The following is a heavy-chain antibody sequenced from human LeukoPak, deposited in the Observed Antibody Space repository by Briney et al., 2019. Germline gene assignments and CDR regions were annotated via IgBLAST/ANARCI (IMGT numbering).Heavy chain of an antibody. CDR3: ARASRDGYNQNFDH. Sequence: GESLKISCNGLGYDFSTYWNAWARQRPGKGLEWMGITHPGGSETRYDPSFQGQVTISADRSTSTAYLQWSSLRASDTAMYYCARASRDGYNQNFDHWGQGTLVTVSS. CDR2: THPGGSET. D-gene: IGHD5-24*01. V-gene: IGHV5-51*01. CDR1: GYDFSTYW. J-gene: IGHJ4*02.